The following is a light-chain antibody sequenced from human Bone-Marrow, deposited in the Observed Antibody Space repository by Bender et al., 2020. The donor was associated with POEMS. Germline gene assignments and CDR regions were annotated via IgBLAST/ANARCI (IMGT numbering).Light chain of an antibody. Sequence: QSALTQPASVSGSPGQSITISCTGSSSDVGTYNLVSWYQQRPGKAPQLIIYEVTKRPSGVSARFAGSKSGNTASLTISGLQAEDEADYYCSSYTSRSTPVFGGGTKLTVL. J-gene: IGLJ3*02. CDR2: EVT. CDR3: SSYTSRSTPV. V-gene: IGLV2-14*02. CDR1: SSDVGTYNL.